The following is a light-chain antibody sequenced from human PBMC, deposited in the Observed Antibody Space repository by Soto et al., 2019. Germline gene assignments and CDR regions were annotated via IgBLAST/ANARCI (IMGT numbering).Light chain of an antibody. CDR3: QQRENGIT. CDR2: DAS. CDR1: QSVTNY. Sequence: EIFLTQSPDTLSLSPGERATLSCRATQSVTNYIAWYQQRPGQAPRLLIYDASNRSPGIPARFSGSGSGTDFTLTISSLEPEDFAVYYCQQRENGITFGQGTRLEIK. J-gene: IGKJ5*01. V-gene: IGKV3-11*01.